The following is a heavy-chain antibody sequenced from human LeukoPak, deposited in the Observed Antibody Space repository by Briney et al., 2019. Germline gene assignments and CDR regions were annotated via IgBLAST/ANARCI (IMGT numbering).Heavy chain of an antibody. Sequence: GGSLRLSCAASGFTFDDYGMSWVRQAPGKGLEWVSGINWNGGSTGHADSVKGRFTISRDNAKNSLYLQMNSLRAEDTALYYCARGTLKAAATDFDYWGQGTLVTVSS. D-gene: IGHD6-13*01. V-gene: IGHV3-20*04. CDR2: INWNGGST. CDR3: ARGTLKAAATDFDY. CDR1: GFTFDDYG. J-gene: IGHJ4*02.